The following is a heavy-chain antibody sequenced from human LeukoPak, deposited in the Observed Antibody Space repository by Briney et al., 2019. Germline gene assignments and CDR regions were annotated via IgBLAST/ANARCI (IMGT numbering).Heavy chain of an antibody. V-gene: IGHV4-59*01. D-gene: IGHD3-3*01. Sequence: SETLSLTCTVSGGSISSYYWSWIRQPPGKGLEWIGCISYSGSTDYNPSLKSRVTISVDTSKNQFSLKLSSVTAADTAVYYCARGAKNTIFGVVTMYYFDYWGQGTLVTVSS. CDR2: ISYSGST. CDR3: ARGAKNTIFGVVTMYYFDY. J-gene: IGHJ4*02. CDR1: GGSISSYY.